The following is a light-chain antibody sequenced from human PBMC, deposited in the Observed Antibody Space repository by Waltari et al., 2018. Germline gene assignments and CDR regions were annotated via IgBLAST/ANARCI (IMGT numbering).Light chain of an antibody. CDR2: GAS. CDR1: QSVSTSF. J-gene: IGKJ2*01. CDR3: QQYFSSPPYT. V-gene: IGKV3-20*01. Sequence: EIVLTQSPDTLSLSPGERATLSCRASQSVSTSFLDWYQQKPGQAPRLLIYGASNRATGSPDRFNGRGSGTDFTLTISVLEPEDFAVYCCQQYFSSPPYTFGQGTKLEVK.